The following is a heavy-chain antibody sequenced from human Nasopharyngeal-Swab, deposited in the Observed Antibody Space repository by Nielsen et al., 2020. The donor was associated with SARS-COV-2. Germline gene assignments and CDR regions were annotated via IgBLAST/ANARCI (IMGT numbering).Heavy chain of an antibody. V-gene: IGHV3-48*04. D-gene: IGHD3-10*01. Sequence: GESLKISCEASGFSFSSYSMNWVRQAPGKGLEWLSYMSSNSRAIFYADSVKGRFTISRDNAGTSLSLQMNSLRAEDTAIYYCAKDSLYYGSGSFQNWFDPWGQGTQVTVSS. J-gene: IGHJ5*02. CDR3: AKDSLYYGSGSFQNWFDP. CDR2: MSSNSRAI. CDR1: GFSFSSYS.